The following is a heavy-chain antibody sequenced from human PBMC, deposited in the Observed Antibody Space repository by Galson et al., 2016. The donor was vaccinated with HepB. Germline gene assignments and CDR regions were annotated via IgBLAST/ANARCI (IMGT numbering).Heavy chain of an antibody. CDR3: DRCDFDVCRPGWGY. Sequence: SLRLSCAASGFTFSTFSMTWVRQAPGKGLEWVANIRQDGSGKYYVDSVKGRFTISRDNAKNTLYLQMNSLRAEDTAVYYCDRCDFDVCRPGWGYWGQGTLVTVSS. J-gene: IGHJ4*02. D-gene: IGHD3-9*01. CDR1: GFTFSTFS. CDR2: IRQDGSGK. V-gene: IGHV3-7*03.